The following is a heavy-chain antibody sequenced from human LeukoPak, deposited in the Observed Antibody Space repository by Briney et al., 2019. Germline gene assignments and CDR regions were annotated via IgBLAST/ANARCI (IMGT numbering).Heavy chain of an antibody. V-gene: IGHV3-9*01. D-gene: IGHD6-13*01. CDR1: GFTFDDYA. J-gene: IGHJ4*02. CDR2: ISWNSGSI. CDR3: AKDSWGTIQQLAVDY. Sequence: PGRSLRLSCAASGFTFDDYAMHWVRQAPGKGLEWVSGISWNSGSIGYADSVKGRFTISRDNAKNSLYLQMNSLRAEDTALYYCAKDSWGTIQQLAVDYWGQGTLVTVSS.